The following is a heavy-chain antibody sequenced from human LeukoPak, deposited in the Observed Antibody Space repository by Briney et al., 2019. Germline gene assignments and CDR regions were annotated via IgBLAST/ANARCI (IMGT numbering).Heavy chain of an antibody. D-gene: IGHD5-12*01. Sequence: PGGSLRLSCAASGFTVSSNYMSWVRQAPGKGLEWVSLIYSDGSTYYADSVKGRFTISRDNSENMMYLQMNSLRAEDTAVYYCARDGAVATIAAFDIWGQGTMVTVSS. CDR3: ARDGAVATIAAFDI. CDR2: IYSDGST. CDR1: GFTVSSNY. J-gene: IGHJ3*02. V-gene: IGHV3-66*01.